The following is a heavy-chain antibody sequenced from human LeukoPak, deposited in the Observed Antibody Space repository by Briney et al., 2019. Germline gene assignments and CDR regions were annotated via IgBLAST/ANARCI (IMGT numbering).Heavy chain of an antibody. V-gene: IGHV3-49*04. J-gene: IGHJ6*02. Sequence: GGSLRLSCTASGFTFGDYAMTWVRQAPGKGLEWVGFIRSKAYGGTTEFAASVKGRFTISRDDSKSIAYLQMNSLKTEDTAVYYCTTYDPSNYYGMDVWGQGTTVTVS. D-gene: IGHD5-12*01. CDR1: GFTFGDYA. CDR3: TTYDPSNYYGMDV. CDR2: IRSKAYGGTT.